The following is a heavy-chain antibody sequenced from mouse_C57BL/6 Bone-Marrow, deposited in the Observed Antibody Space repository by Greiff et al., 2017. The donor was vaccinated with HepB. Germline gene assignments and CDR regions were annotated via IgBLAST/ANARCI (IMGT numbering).Heavy chain of an antibody. CDR3: ARTIYSNYRWAY. D-gene: IGHD2-5*01. CDR2: INPSNGGT. CDR1: GYTFTSYW. Sequence: QVQLQQPGPELVKPGASVKLSCKASGYTFTSYWMHWVKQRPGQGLEWIGNINPSNGGTNYNEKFKSKATLTVDKSSSTAYMQLSSLTSEDSAVYYCARTIYSNYRWAYWGQGTLVTVSA. V-gene: IGHV1-53*01. J-gene: IGHJ3*01.